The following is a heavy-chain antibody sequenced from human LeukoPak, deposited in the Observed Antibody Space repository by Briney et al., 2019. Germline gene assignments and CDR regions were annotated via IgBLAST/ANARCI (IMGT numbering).Heavy chain of an antibody. CDR2: IYHSGNT. V-gene: IGHV4-38-2*02. D-gene: IGHD3-9*01. CDR3: ARDHYDILTGYEENDAFDI. CDR1: GYSISSGYY. Sequence: SETLSLTCTVSGYSISSGYYWGWIRQPPGKGLEWIGTIYHSGNTYYNPSLASRVIILVDTSKNQFSLKLSSVTAADTAVYYCARDHYDILTGYEENDAFDIWGQGTMVTVSS. J-gene: IGHJ3*02.